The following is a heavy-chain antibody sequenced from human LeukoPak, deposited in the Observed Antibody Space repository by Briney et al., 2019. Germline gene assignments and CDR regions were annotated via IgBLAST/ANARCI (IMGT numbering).Heavy chain of an antibody. V-gene: IGHV3-74*01. CDR2: INNDGSGV. CDR1: GFTFSSYA. CDR3: AVPRIGNYYGMDV. D-gene: IGHD3-10*01. J-gene: IGHJ6*02. Sequence: GGSLRLSCAASGFTFSSYAMSWVRQAPGKGLEWVSRINNDGSGVIYADSVKGRFTISRDNAKNTLYLQMNSLRAEDTAVYYCAVPRIGNYYGMDVWGQGTTVTVSS.